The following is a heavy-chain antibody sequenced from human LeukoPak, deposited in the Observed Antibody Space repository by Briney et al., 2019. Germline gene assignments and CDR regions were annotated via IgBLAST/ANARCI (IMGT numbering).Heavy chain of an antibody. Sequence: SETLSLTCAVSGVSFNDYYWSWVRQTPGKGLEWIGEINHSGYTNDSPSLKSRVTPSIDTSRKQFSLNLRSVTVADTGIYYCTRMTTGHDYWGQGTLVTVSS. CDR3: TRMTTGHDY. D-gene: IGHD4-17*01. CDR1: GVSFNDYY. J-gene: IGHJ4*02. CDR2: INHSGYT. V-gene: IGHV4-34*01.